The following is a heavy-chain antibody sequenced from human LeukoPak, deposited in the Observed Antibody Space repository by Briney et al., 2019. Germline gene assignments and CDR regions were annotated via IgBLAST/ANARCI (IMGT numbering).Heavy chain of an antibody. J-gene: IGHJ3*02. V-gene: IGHV4-30-2*01. CDR2: IYHSGST. Sequence: SQTLSLTCTVSGSSISSGGYYWSWIRQPPGKGLEWIGYIYHSGSTYYNPSLKSRVTISVDRSKNQFSLKLSSVTAADTAVYYCARDNSEHIVVNAFDIWGQGTMVTVSS. CDR3: ARDNSEHIVVNAFDI. D-gene: IGHD2-21*01. CDR1: GSSISSGGYY.